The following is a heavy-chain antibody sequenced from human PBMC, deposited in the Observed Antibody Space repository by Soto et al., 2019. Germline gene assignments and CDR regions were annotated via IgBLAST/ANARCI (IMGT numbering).Heavy chain of an antibody. CDR2: LDPHGNNM. Sequence: QVQLVESGGGLVKPGGSLRLYCAASGFRCSNYYMSWIRQVPGTGLECVSYLDPHGNNMVYADSVKGRCTISRYNARNSVVLQMNSLGAEDTAVYDCERGHWKLEEWGQGTLVTVSS. CDR1: GFRCSNYY. J-gene: IGHJ4*02. V-gene: IGHV3-11*01. CDR3: ERGHWKLEE. D-gene: IGHD1-1*01.